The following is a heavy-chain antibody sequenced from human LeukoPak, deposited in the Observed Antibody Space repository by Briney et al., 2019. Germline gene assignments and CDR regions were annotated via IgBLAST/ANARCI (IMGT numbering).Heavy chain of an antibody. D-gene: IGHD3-22*01. CDR1: GGTFSSYA. CDR2: IIPILGIA. J-gene: IGHJ4*02. CDR3: ARRPQPNYYDSNLLDY. Sequence: EASVKVSCKASGGTFSSYAISWVRQAPGQGLEWMGRIIPILGIANYAQKFQGRVTMTTDTSTSTAYMELRSLRSDDTTVYYCARRPQPNYYDSNLLDYWGQGTLVTVSS. V-gene: IGHV1-69*04.